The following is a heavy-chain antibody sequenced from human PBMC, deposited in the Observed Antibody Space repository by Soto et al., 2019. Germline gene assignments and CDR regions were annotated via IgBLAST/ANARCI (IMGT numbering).Heavy chain of an antibody. J-gene: IGHJ6*02. CDR1: GGSISTYY. CDR2: IYYSGST. D-gene: IGHD6-19*01. Sequence: SETLSLTCTVSGGSISTYYWSRIRQPPGKGLEWTGYIYYSGSTSYNPSLKSRVTISVDTSKNQFSLKLRSVTAADTAVYYCASDRSSGWDQGYGMDVWGQGTTVTVSS. V-gene: IGHV4-59*01. CDR3: ASDRSSGWDQGYGMDV.